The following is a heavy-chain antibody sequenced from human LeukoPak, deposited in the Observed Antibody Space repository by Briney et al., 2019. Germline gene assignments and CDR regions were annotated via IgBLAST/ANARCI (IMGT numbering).Heavy chain of an antibody. CDR1: GDSLTSYF. CDR2: FQGTGNA. CDR3: ARHFVTYPHCFDY. J-gene: IGHJ4*02. V-gene: IGHV4-4*07. Sequence: TPDTLSLTCTVSGDSLTSYFWCYIRQPAGKGLEWIGRFQGTGNADYNPSLKSRATMSVDTSKNHFSLRLTSVTAADTAVYYCARHFVTYPHCFDYWGQGTLVTVSS. D-gene: IGHD2-21*01.